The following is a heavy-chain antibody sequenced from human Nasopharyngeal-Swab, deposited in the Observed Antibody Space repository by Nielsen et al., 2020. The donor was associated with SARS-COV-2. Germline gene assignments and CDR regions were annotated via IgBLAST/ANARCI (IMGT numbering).Heavy chain of an antibody. CDR3: ARDRWSGGIVVVPAAKDV. V-gene: IGHV3-30-3*01. Sequence: VRQMPGKGLEWVAVISYDGSNKYYADSVKGRFTISRDNSKNTLYLQMNSLRAEDTAVYYCARDRWSGGIVVVPAAKDVWGKGTTVTVSS. CDR2: ISYDGSNK. J-gene: IGHJ6*04. D-gene: IGHD2-2*01.